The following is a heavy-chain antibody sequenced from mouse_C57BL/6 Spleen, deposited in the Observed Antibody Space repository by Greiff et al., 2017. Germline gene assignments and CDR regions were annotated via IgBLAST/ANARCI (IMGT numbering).Heavy chain of an antibody. CDR3: ARWSITTVVATGAMDY. CDR1: GYTFTSYW. J-gene: IGHJ4*01. Sequence: VQLQQPGAELVRPGTSVKLSCKASGYTFTSYWMHWVKQRPGQGLEWIGVIDPSDSYTNYNQKFKGKATLTVDTSSSTAYMQLSSLTSEDSAVYYCARWSITTVVATGAMDYWGQGTSVTVSS. D-gene: IGHD1-1*01. CDR2: IDPSDSYT. V-gene: IGHV1-59*01.